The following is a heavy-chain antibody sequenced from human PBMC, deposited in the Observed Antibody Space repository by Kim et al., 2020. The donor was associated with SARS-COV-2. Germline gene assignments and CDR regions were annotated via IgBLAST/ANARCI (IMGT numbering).Heavy chain of an antibody. CDR1: GGSFSGYY. J-gene: IGHJ4*02. Sequence: SETLSLTCPIYGGSFSGYYWTWIRQSPGKGLEWIAEINRRGDTNYNPSLKSRVAISIDTSKNQFSLNLSSLTAADAAVYYCARTLRWSAPVDYWGQGVLVTVSS. CDR3: ARTLRWSAPVDY. CDR2: INRRGDT. V-gene: IGHV4-34*01. D-gene: IGHD2-15*01.